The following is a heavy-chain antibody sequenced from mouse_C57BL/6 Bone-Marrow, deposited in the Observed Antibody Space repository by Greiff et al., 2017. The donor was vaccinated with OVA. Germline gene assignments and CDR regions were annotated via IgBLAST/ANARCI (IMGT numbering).Heavy chain of an antibody. CDR2: IDPDDGYT. CDR1: GYTINSYW. D-gene: IGHD1-1*01. CDR3: SSPYYCSS. V-gene: IGHV1-59*01. Sequence: VQLQQPGAELVRPGPSVKLSCKASGYTINSYWMHWVTQRPGQGLEWIGVIDPDDGYTNYDQKFKGKATLTVDTSSNTAYMQLSSLTSAASAVSYCSSPYYCSSWCQGTLVTVSA. J-gene: IGHJ3*01.